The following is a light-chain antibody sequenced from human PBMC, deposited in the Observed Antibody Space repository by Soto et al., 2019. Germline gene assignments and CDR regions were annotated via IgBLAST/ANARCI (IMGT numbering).Light chain of an antibody. J-gene: IGKJ2*01. Sequence: EIVMTQSPATLSVSPGERATLSCRASQSVSSNLAWYQQKPGQAPRLLIYGASTRATGIPARFSGSGSGTEFTLTISSLQSEDFAVYYCQQYTNWVFGQGTKLEIK. CDR1: QSVSSN. CDR2: GAS. V-gene: IGKV3-15*01. CDR3: QQYTNWV.